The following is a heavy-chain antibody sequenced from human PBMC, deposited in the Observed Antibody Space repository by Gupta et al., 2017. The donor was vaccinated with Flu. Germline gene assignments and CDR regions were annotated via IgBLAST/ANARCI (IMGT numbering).Heavy chain of an antibody. D-gene: IGHD3-3*01. Sequence: QLQLQESGPGLVKPSETLSLTCTVSGGSISSSSYYWGWIRQPPGKGLEWIGSIYYSGSTYYNPSRKSRVTISVDTSKNQFSLKLSAVTDAETDVYYCARGCSCYDVGSGKNWFDPWGQGTLVTVS. V-gene: IGHV4-39*01. J-gene: IGHJ5*02. CDR2: IYYSGST. CDR1: GGSISSSSYY. CDR3: ARGCSCYDVGSGKNWFDP.